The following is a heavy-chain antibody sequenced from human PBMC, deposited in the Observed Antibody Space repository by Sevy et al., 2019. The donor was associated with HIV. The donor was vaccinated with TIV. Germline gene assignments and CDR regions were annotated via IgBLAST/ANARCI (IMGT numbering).Heavy chain of an antibody. Sequence: ASVKVSCKASGYTFTSNYMHWVRQAPGQGLEWMGIINPSGVSASYAQKFQGRVTVTRDTSTSTVYMELSSLRSEDTAVYYCARDRAVAGKKYYYYGMDVWGQGTTVTVSS. D-gene: IGHD6-13*01. CDR2: INPSGVSA. V-gene: IGHV1-46*01. CDR1: GYTFTSNY. J-gene: IGHJ6*02. CDR3: ARDRAVAGKKYYYYGMDV.